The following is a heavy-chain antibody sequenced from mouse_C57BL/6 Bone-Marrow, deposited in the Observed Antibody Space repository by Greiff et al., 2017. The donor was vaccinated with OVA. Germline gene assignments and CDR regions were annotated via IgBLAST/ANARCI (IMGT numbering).Heavy chain of an antibody. J-gene: IGHJ3*01. Sequence: VMLVESGPGLVAPSQSLSITCTVSGFSFTSYGVSWVRQPPGKGLEWLGVIWGDGSTNYHSALISRLSISKDNSKSQVFLKLNSLQTDDTATYYCANLYGYDEGTWFAYWGQGTLVTVSA. D-gene: IGHD2-2*01. CDR1: GFSFTSYG. CDR3: ANLYGYDEGTWFAY. CDR2: IWGDGST. V-gene: IGHV2-3*01.